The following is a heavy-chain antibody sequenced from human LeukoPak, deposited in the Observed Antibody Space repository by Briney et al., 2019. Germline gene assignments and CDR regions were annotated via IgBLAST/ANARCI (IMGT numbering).Heavy chain of an antibody. J-gene: IGHJ1*01. CDR3: ARGGLSGSYYDYFHH. Sequence: ASVKVSCKASGYIFTDYYIHWVRQAPGQGLEWLGWINPYSADTNYAPKFQGRVTMTRDTSISTAYMELSRLRSDDTAVYYCARGGLSGSYYDYFHHWGQGTLVTVSS. D-gene: IGHD1-26*01. CDR1: GYIFTDYY. V-gene: IGHV1-2*02. CDR2: INPYSADT.